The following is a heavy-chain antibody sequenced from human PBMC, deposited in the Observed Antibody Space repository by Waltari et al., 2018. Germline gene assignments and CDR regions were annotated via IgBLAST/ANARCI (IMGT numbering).Heavy chain of an antibody. CDR3: ARSTSVAAAGTWDWFDP. Sequence: QLQLQESGPGLVKPSETLSLTCTASGGSLSSSSYYWGWFRQPPGKGLEWIGSIYYSGSTYYNPSLKSRVTISVDTSKNQFSLKLSSVTAADTAVYYCARSTSVAAAGTWDWFDPWGQGTLVTVSS. D-gene: IGHD6-13*01. V-gene: IGHV4-39*07. CDR1: GGSLSSSSYY. J-gene: IGHJ5*02. CDR2: IYYSGST.